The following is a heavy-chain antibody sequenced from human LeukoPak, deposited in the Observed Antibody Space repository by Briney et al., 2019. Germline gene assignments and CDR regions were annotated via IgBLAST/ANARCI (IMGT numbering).Heavy chain of an antibody. CDR2: IRYDGSNK. Sequence: GGSLRLSCAASGFTFSSYGMHWVRQAPGKGLEWVAFIRYDGSNKYYADSVKGRFTISRDNSKNTLYPQMNSLRAEDTAVYYCAKDSTYYDFWSGPYPDYWGQGTLVTVSS. D-gene: IGHD3-3*01. CDR3: AKDSTYYDFWSGPYPDY. J-gene: IGHJ4*02. CDR1: GFTFSSYG. V-gene: IGHV3-30*02.